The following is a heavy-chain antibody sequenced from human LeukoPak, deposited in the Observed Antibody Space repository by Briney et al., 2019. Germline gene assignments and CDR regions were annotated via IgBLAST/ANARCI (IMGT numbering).Heavy chain of an antibody. CDR1: GFAFSSYA. Sequence: GSLRLSCAASGFAFSSYAMNWVRQAPGKGLEWVSFIYSGGSTYYTDSVKGRFTISRDNSKNTLYLQMNSLRAEDTAVYYCARRAGDYSHPYDYWGQGILVTVSS. CDR2: IYSGGST. V-gene: IGHV3-53*01. CDR3: ARRAGDYSHPYDY. J-gene: IGHJ4*02. D-gene: IGHD3-22*01.